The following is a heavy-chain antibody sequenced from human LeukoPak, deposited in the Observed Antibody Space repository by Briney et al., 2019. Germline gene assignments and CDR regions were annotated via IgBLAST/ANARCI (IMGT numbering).Heavy chain of an antibody. CDR2: INAGNGNT. V-gene: IGHV1-3*01. D-gene: IGHD6-13*01. CDR3: AREKPPFIVAAPIVPYSPYWFDP. J-gene: IGHJ5*02. CDR1: GYTFTIYA. Sequence: ASVKVSCKASGYTFTIYAMHWVRQAPGQRLEWMGWINAGNGNTKYSQKFQGRVTITRDTSASTAYMELSSLRSEDTAVYYCAREKPPFIVAAPIVPYSPYWFDPWGQGTLVTVSS.